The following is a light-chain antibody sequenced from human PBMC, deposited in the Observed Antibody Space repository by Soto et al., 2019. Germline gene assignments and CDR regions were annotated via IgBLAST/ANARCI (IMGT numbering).Light chain of an antibody. CDR1: QSISSW. Sequence: DIQMTQSASTLSASVGDRVTMNFRSSQSISSWLAWYQHKPGKAPKLLIYDASNLDSGVPSRFSGSGSGTEFSLTISTLQPDDCATYYCQQYENYWTFGQGTKVDIK. J-gene: IGKJ1*01. V-gene: IGKV1-5*01. CDR3: QQYENYWT. CDR2: DAS.